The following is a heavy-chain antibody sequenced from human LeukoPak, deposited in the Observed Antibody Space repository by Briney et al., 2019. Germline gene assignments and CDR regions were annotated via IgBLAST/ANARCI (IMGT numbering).Heavy chain of an antibody. V-gene: IGHV3-33*01. CDR3: AAASGYSYFEH. J-gene: IGHJ1*01. CDR1: GFTFSSYG. Sequence: PGGSLRLSCAAPGFTFSSYGMHWVRQAPGKGLEWVSIIWYDGSNKYYADSVKGRFTISRDDSKNTVYLQMNSLRVEDTAVYYCAAASGYSYFEHWGQGTLVIVSS. CDR2: IWYDGSNK. D-gene: IGHD6-13*01.